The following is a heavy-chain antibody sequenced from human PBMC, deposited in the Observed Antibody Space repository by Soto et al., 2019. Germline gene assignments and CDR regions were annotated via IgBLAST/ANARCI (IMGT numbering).Heavy chain of an antibody. V-gene: IGHV3-23*01. D-gene: IGHD6-19*01. CDR3: AKDCSSGWYDYFDY. CDR1: GFTFSSYA. Sequence: GSLXLSCAASGFTFSSYAISWVRQSPGKGLEWVSAISGSGGSTYYADSVKGRFTISRDNSKNTLYLQMNSLRAEDTAVYYCAKDCSSGWYDYFDYWGQGTLVTVSS. J-gene: IGHJ4*02. CDR2: ISGSGGST.